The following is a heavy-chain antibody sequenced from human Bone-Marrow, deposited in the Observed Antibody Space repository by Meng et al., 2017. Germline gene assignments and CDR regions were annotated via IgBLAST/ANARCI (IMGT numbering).Heavy chain of an antibody. CDR1: GYTFTGYY. J-gene: IGHJ5*02. CDR3: ARGPITYYYDSSGYYPYNWFDP. D-gene: IGHD3-22*01. V-gene: IGHV1-2*02. CDR2: INPNSGGT. Sequence: ASVKVSCKASGYTFTGYYMHWVRQAPGQGLEWMGWINPNSGGTNYAQKFQGRVTMTRDTSISTAYMELSRLRSDDTAVYYCARGPITYYYDSSGYYPYNWFDPWGQGTLVTVSS.